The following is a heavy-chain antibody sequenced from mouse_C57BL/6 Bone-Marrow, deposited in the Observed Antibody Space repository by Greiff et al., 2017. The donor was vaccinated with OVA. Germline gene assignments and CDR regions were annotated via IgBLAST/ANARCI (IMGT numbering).Heavy chain of an antibody. CDR2: IDPSDSYT. V-gene: IGHV1-69*01. J-gene: IGHJ1*03. CDR1: GYTFTSYW. Sequence: QVQLKQPGAELVMPGASVKLSCKASGYTFTSYWMHWVKQRPGQGLEWIGEIDPSDSYTNYNQKFKGKSTLTVDKSSSTAYMQLSSLTSEDSAVYYCARVWDGPYWYFDVWGTGTTVTVSS. CDR3: ARVWDGPYWYFDV. D-gene: IGHD4-1*01.